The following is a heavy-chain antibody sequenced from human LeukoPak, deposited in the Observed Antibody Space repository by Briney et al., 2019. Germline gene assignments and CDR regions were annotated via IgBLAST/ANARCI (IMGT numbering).Heavy chain of an antibody. Sequence: PGGSLRLSCAASGFTFSSYGMHWVRQAPGKGLEWVAFIRYDGSNKYYADSVKGRFTISRDNSKNTLYLQMSSLRAEDTAVYYCAATWIQLWLPGYWGQGTLVTVSS. J-gene: IGHJ4*02. CDR1: GFTFSSYG. V-gene: IGHV3-30*02. CDR2: IRYDGSNK. CDR3: AATWIQLWLPGY. D-gene: IGHD5-18*01.